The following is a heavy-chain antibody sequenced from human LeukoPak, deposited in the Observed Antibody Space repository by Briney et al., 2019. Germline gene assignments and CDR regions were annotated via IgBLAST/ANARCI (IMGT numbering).Heavy chain of an antibody. D-gene: IGHD3-22*01. CDR2: ISGSGGST. J-gene: IGHJ4*02. V-gene: IGHV3-23*01. Sequence: GGSLRLSCAASGFTFSSYAMSLVRQAPGKGLEWVSAISGSGGSTYYADSVKGRFTISRDNSKNTLYLQMNSLRAEDTAVYYCAKDFFKYYYDSSGYTVFQYWGQGTLVTVSS. CDR1: GFTFSSYA. CDR3: AKDFFKYYYDSSGYTVFQY.